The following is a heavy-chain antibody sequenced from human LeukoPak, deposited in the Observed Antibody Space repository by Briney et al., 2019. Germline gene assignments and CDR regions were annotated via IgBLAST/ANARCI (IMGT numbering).Heavy chain of an antibody. D-gene: IGHD1-7*01. CDR1: GFTFSYNG. CDR3: ARALRRYNWNYNLDY. CDR2: ISYDGSNK. V-gene: IGHV3-30*19. Sequence: GGSLRLSCVASGFTFSYNGMHWVRQAPGKGLEWVAVISYDGSNKYYADSVKGRFTISRDNSKNTLYLQMNSLRAEDTAVYYCARALRRYNWNYNLDYWGQGTLVTVSS. J-gene: IGHJ4*02.